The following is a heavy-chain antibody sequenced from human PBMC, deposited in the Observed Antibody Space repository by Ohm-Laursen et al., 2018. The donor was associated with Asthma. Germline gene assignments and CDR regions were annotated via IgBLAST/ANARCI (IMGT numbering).Heavy chain of an antibody. CDR2: IKEDGSEE. V-gene: IGHV3-7*05. CDR3: ARFGRDYRSHGMDV. J-gene: IGHJ6*02. CDR1: GFTFSSYW. D-gene: IGHD4-11*01. Sequence: SLRLSCTASGFTFSSYWMTWVRQAPGKGPEWVAHIKEDGSEESYLASVKGRFTISRDNAKNSLSLQMNSLRAEDTAVYYCARFGRDYRSHGMDVWGQGTTVTVSS.